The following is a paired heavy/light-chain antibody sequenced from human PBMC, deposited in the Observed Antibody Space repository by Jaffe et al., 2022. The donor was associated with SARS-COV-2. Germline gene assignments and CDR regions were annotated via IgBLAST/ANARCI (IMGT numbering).Heavy chain of an antibody. CDR3: VKDFGRVVVAATT. V-gene: IGHV3-23*01. CDR1: GFTFSRYA. Sequence: EVQLLESGGGLVQPGGSLRLSCVASGFTFSRYAMSWVRQAPGKGLEWVSAIYNTPGIPTYADSVMGRFTIARDNSKNILYLQMNSLRDEDTAVYYCVKDFGRVVVAATTWGQGTLVTVSS. J-gene: IGHJ5*02. D-gene: IGHD2-15*01. CDR2: IYNTPGIP.
Light chain of an antibody. V-gene: IGKV1-5*03. CDR3: QQYNSYPWT. J-gene: IGKJ1*01. CDR2: KAS. Sequence: DIQMTQSPSTLSASVGDRVSITCRASQSISSWLAWYQQRPGKAPKLLIYKASSLESGVPSRFSGSESGTEFTLTITSLQPDDFATYYCQQYNSYPWTFGQGTKVEIK. CDR1: QSISSW.